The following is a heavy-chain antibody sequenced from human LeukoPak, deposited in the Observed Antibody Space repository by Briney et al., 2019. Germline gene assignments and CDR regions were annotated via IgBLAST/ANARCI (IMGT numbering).Heavy chain of an antibody. Sequence: GGSLRLSCAASGFSFNSYGMHWVRQAPGKGLEWVAIIWYDGSVTYYEDSVKGRFTISRDNSKSTLYLQMDSLRAEDTAVYYCARHGSGRNNFDPLDHWGQGTLVTVSS. D-gene: IGHD1-26*01. J-gene: IGHJ4*02. CDR2: IWYDGSVT. CDR1: GFSFNSYG. CDR3: ARHGSGRNNFDPLDH. V-gene: IGHV3-33*01.